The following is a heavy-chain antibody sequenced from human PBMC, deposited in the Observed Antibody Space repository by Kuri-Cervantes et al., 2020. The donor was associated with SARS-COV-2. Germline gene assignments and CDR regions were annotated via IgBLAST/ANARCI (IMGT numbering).Heavy chain of an antibody. CDR3: VTDWGSGDYYLRAFDI. D-gene: IGHD3-16*01. J-gene: IGHJ3*02. CDR1: GFPFKDAW. Sequence: LSLTCGASGFPFKDAWMSWVRQAPGKGLEWVGRIKNNDLGGAAEYAGPVTGRFAISRDDSKNMFYLQMNGLKTEDTAVYYCVTDWGSGDYYLRAFDIWGHGTKVTVSS. V-gene: IGHV3-15*01. CDR2: IKNNDLGGAA.